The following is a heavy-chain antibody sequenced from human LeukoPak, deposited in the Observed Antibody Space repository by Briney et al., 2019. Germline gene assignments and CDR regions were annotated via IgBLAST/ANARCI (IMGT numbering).Heavy chain of an antibody. CDR2: ISYDGSNK. CDR1: GFTFSSYA. CDR3: ARDLSGYDVPFFDY. J-gene: IGHJ4*02. Sequence: PGRSLRLSCAACGFTFSSYAMHWVRQAPGKGLEWVAVISYDGSNKYYADSVKGRFTISRDNSKNTLYLQMNSLRAEDTAVYYCARDLSGYDVPFFDYWGQGTLVTVSS. V-gene: IGHV3-30-3*01. D-gene: IGHD5-12*01.